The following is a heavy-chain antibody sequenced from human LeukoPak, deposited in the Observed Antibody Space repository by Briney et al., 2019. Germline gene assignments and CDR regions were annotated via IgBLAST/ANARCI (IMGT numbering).Heavy chain of an antibody. Sequence: SETLSLTCTVSGSSIGTYSWSWIRQPPGKGLEWIGYIYSTGSTHYNPSLKSRATMSLDTSKNQFSLKLSSVTAADTAVYYCARILDYWGQGTLVTVSS. CDR1: GSSIGTYS. J-gene: IGHJ4*02. CDR3: ARILDY. CDR2: IYSTGST. V-gene: IGHV4-4*09.